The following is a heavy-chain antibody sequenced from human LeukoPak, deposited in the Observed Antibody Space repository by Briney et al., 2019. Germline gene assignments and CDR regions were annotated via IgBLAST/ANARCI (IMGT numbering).Heavy chain of an antibody. CDR3: AKCDGRRQGYGVDV. CDR1: GFTFSNYA. CDR2: ISGAGVTA. V-gene: IGHV3-23*01. J-gene: IGHJ6*02. Sequence: GGSLRLSCAVSGFTFSNYAMSWVRQAPGKGLEWVSAISGAGVTAPYADSVKGRFTLSRDNSKNTLYLQMNSLRAEDTAVYYCAKCDGRRQGYGVDVWGQGTTVTVSS. D-gene: IGHD2-21*01.